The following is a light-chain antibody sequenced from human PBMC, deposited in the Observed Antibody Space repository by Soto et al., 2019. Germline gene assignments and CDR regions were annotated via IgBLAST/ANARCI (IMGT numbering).Light chain of an antibody. CDR3: QQRYNWPLA. J-gene: IGKJ4*01. Sequence: EIVLTQSPATLSLSPGERATLSCRASQSVSSSLAWYQQKTGQAPRLLIFDASNRATGIPARFSGSGSGTDFTLTISSLEPEDFAVYYCQQRYNWPLAFGGGTKVEIK. CDR1: QSVSSS. V-gene: IGKV3-11*01. CDR2: DAS.